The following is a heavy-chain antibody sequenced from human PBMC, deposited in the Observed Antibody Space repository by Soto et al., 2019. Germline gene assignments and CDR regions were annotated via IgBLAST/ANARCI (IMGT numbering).Heavy chain of an antibody. J-gene: IGHJ2*01. CDR1: GDSVSSASAT. CDR3: ARDGSGYQWYFDV. V-gene: IGHV6-1*01. CDR2: TYYRSKWHN. Sequence: QVQLQQSGPGLVKPSQTLSLICAISGDSVSSASATWSWIRQSPSGRLEWLGRTYYRSKWHNDYAVSVKSRIAIIPDTFKNQLSLQLSSVTLEDTAVYFCARDGSGYQWYFDVWGRGSLVTVSS. D-gene: IGHD5-12*01.